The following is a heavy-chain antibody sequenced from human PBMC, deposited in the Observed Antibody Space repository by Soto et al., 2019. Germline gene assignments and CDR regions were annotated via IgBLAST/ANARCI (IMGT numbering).Heavy chain of an antibody. V-gene: IGHV3-7*03. D-gene: IGHD3-10*02. CDR3: VRVYVFRVEWPPVTYFDF. CDR1: GFSFSSYW. CDR2: VNEDGRDK. J-gene: IGHJ4*02. Sequence: EVQLLESGGGSVQPGGSMSLSCAASGFSFSSYWMTWDRQAPGKRMEWVANVNEDGRDKDYVASVKGRFTISTDNANKSVGLEMSSLRVEDTAVYYCVRVYVFRVEWPPVTYFDFMGEGIQGIVSP.